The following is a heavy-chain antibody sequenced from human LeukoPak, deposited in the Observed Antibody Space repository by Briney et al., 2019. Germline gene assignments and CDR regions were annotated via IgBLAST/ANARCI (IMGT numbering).Heavy chain of an antibody. Sequence: SGGSLRLACTASGFTFGDYAMSWFRKAPGNGLEWVGFIRSKAYGGTTEYAASVKGRFTISRDDSKSIAYLQMNSLKTEDTAVYYCTRDYLVGLSYYYYYMDVWGKGTTVTVSS. D-gene: IGHD1-26*01. CDR2: IRSKAYGGTT. V-gene: IGHV3-49*03. CDR3: TRDYLVGLSYYYYYMDV. CDR1: GFTFGDYA. J-gene: IGHJ6*03.